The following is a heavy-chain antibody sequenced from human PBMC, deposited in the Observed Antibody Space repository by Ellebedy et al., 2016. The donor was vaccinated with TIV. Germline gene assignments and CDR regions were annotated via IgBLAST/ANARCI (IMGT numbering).Heavy chain of an antibody. D-gene: IGHD6-13*01. CDR3: ARKSRPDIAASGPDY. CDR2: IYPGDSDT. J-gene: IGHJ4*02. Sequence: GESLKISCKGSGYSFTSYWIGWVRQMPGKGLEWMGIIYPGDSDTRYSPSFQGQVTISADKSISTAYLQWSSLQASDTAIYYCARKSRPDIAASGPDYWGQGTLVTVSS. CDR1: GYSFTSYW. V-gene: IGHV5-51*01.